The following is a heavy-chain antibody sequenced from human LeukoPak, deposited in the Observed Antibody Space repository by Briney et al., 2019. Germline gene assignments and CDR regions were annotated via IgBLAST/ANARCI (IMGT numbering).Heavy chain of an antibody. V-gene: IGHV3-23*01. D-gene: IGHD3-10*01. CDR1: GFTFSSYG. CDR2: IIGSGSGT. J-gene: IGHJ4*02. Sequence: GGTLRLSCAASGFTFSSYGMSWVRQAPGKGLQWVSVIIGSGSGTYYADSVKGRFTISRDNSRNTLYLQMNSLRAEDTAVYYCAKDYFYGSDYWGQGTLVTVSS. CDR3: AKDYFYGSDY.